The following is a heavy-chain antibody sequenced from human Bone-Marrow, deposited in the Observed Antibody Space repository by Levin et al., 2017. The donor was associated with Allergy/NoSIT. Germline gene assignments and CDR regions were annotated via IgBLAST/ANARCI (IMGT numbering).Heavy chain of an antibody. CDR3: AREVIPRGSSRQWLPLDWFDP. CDR2: INPVNGNT. Sequence: ASVKVSCKASGYSFTHYAIHWVRQAPGQRLEWMGWINPVNGNTKYSQNFQGRVTITKDTSASTVYVELSSLRSKDTAVYYCAREVIPRGSSRQWLPLDWFDPWGQGTLVTVSS. D-gene: IGHD5-12*01. CDR1: GYSFTHYA. J-gene: IGHJ5*02. V-gene: IGHV1-3*01.